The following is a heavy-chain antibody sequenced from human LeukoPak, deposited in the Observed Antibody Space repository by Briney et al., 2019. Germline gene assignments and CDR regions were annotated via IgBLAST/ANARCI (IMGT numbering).Heavy chain of an antibody. CDR2: ISSRGSTI. V-gene: IGHV3-48*04. Sequence: PGGSLRLSCAASGFTFSSYSMNWVRQAPGKGLEWVSYISSRGSTIYYADSVKGRFTISRDNAKNSLYLQMNSLRAEDTAVYYCARGYGSGSYYNQYYFDYWGQGTLVTVSS. CDR1: GFTFSSYS. D-gene: IGHD3-10*01. CDR3: ARGYGSGSYYNQYYFDY. J-gene: IGHJ4*02.